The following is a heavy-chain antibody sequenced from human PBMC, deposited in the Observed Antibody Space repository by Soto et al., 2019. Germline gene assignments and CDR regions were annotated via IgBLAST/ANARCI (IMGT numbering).Heavy chain of an antibody. CDR1: GGFASGCSYC. J-gene: IGHJ5*02. V-gene: IGHV4-31*03. CDR2: IYYSGST. D-gene: IGHD3-9*01. Sequence: LSLTCTVSGGFASGCSYCGGWNWQPLGQGLKWIGYIYYSGSTYYNPSLKSRVTISVDTSKNQFSLKLSSVTAADTAVYYCARDRDFDRFHPSNWFDPWGQGTLVTVSS. CDR3: ARDRDFDRFHPSNWFDP.